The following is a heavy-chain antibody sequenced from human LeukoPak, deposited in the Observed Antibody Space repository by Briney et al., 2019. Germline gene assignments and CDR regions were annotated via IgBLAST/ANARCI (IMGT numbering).Heavy chain of an antibody. CDR3: ARGSPYDYVWGSYRYEAPDP. D-gene: IGHD3-16*02. V-gene: IGHV1-69*13. CDR2: IIPIFGTA. Sequence: GASVKVSCKASGGTFSSYAIGWVRQAPGQGLEWMGGIIPIFGTANYAQKFQGRVTITADESTSTAYMELSSLRSEDTAVYYCARGSPYDYVWGSYRYEAPDPWGQGTLVTVSS. CDR1: GGTFSSYA. J-gene: IGHJ5*02.